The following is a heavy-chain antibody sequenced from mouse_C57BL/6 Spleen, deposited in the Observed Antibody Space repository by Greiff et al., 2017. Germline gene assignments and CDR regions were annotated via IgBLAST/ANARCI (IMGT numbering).Heavy chain of an antibody. CDR3: ARIAGAMDY. CDR2: INPSSGYT. J-gene: IGHJ4*01. V-gene: IGHV1-4*01. Sequence: VKLQESGAELARPGASVKMSCKASGYTFTSYTMHWVKQRPGQGLAWIGYINPSSGYTKYNQKFKDKATLTADKSSSTAYMQLSSLTSEDSAVYYCARIAGAMDYWGQGTSVTVSS. CDR1: GYTFTSYT. D-gene: IGHD1-1*01.